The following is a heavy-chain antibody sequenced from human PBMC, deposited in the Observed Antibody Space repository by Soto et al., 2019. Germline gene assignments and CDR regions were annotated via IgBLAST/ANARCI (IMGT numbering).Heavy chain of an antibody. D-gene: IGHD3-3*01. V-gene: IGHV3-53*01. J-gene: IGHJ6*02. CDR1: GFTVSSNY. CDR3: AGRGGGYYDFWSGYFGMDV. CDR2: IYSGGST. Sequence: GGSLRLSCAASGFTVSSNYMSWVRQAPGKGLEWVSVIYSGGSTYYADSVKGRFTISRDNSKNTLYLQMNSLRAEDTAVYYCAGRGGGYYDFWSGYFGMDVWGQGTTVTVSS.